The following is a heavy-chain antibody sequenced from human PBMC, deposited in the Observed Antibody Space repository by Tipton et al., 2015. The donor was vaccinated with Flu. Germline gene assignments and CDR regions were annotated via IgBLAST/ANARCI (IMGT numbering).Heavy chain of an antibody. D-gene: IGHD6-6*01. CDR3: ANGQLGWDAFDI. Sequence: TLSLTCTVSGGSISSSSYYWGWIRQPPGKGLEWIGSIYYSGSTYYNPSLKSRVTISVDTSKNQFSLKLSSVAAADTAVYYCANGQLGWDAFDIWGQGTMVTVSS. CDR2: IYYSGST. V-gene: IGHV4-39*07. CDR1: GGSISSSSYY. J-gene: IGHJ3*02.